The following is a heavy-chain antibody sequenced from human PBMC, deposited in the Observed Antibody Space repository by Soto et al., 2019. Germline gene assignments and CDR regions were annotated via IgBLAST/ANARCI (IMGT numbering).Heavy chain of an antibody. CDR2: IKSDGSIT. CDR1: GFTFSSNW. J-gene: IGHJ4*02. V-gene: IGHV3-74*01. D-gene: IGHD2-21*01. Sequence: EVQLVESGGGLVQPGGSLRLSCAASGFTFSSNWMHWVRQAPGKGPVWVSRIKSDGSITNYADAVKGRFTISRDNAKNTLYLQMYSLRTEDTAVYYCAATVATRPNWGQGTLVTVSS. CDR3: AATVATRPN.